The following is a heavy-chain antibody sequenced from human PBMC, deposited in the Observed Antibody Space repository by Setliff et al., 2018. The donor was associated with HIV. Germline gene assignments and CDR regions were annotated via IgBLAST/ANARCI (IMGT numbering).Heavy chain of an antibody. Sequence: GGSLSLSCTASGFTFSNYWIIWVRQAPGKGLEWVAKINQDGSKKYYVDSVKGRFTISRDNAKNSLYLQMNSLTADDTAVYYCARDSGTTMGASGPGYWGQGTLVTVSS. CDR3: ARDSGTTMGASGPGY. J-gene: IGHJ4*02. D-gene: IGHD1-26*01. CDR2: INQDGSKK. CDR1: GFTFSNYW. V-gene: IGHV3-7*01.